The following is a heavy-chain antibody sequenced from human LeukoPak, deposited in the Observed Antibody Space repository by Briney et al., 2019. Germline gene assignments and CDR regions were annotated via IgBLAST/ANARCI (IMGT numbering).Heavy chain of an antibody. CDR2: MNPNSGNT. Sequence: ASVKLSCKASGYTFTSYDINWVRQAPGQGLEWKGWMNPNSGNTGYAQKFQGRVTMTRNTSTSTAYMELNRLRSEDTAVYYCACVFWSQRGAFDMGGRGAMVSVSS. D-gene: IGHD5/OR15-5a*01. CDR3: ACVFWSQRGAFDM. V-gene: IGHV1-8*01. CDR1: GYTFTSYD. J-gene: IGHJ3*02.